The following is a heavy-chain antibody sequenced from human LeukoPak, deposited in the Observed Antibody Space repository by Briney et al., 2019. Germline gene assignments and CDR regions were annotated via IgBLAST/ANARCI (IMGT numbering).Heavy chain of an antibody. CDR2: ISGSGGST. CDR1: GFTVSSYA. CDR3: AKAPSAHYYCYMDV. Sequence: PGGSLRLSCAASGFTVSSYAMSWVRQAPGKGLEWVSAISGSGGSTYYADSVKGRITISRDNSKNTLYLQMNSLRAEDTAVYYCAKAPSAHYYCYMDVWGKGTTVTVSS. J-gene: IGHJ6*03. V-gene: IGHV3-23*01.